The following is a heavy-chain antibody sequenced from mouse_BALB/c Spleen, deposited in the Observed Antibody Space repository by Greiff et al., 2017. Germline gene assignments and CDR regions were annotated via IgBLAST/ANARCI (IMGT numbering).Heavy chain of an antibody. Sequence: QVQLQQSGAELVKPGASVKLSCTTSGFTFSSSYMSWLKQKPAQSLEWIAWIYAGDGGTNYNQKFPGKAQLTVDTSSSTAYMQFSSLTTEDTAIYYCAKDGYDDAMDYWGQGTSVTVAS. CDR2: IYAGDGGT. J-gene: IGHJ4*01. CDR1: GFTFSSSY. V-gene: IGHV1-82*01. CDR3: AKDGYDDAMDY. D-gene: IGHD2-14*01.